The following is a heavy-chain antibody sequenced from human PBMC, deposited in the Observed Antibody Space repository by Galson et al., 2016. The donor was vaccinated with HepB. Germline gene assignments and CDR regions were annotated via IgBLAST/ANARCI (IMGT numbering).Heavy chain of an antibody. V-gene: IGHV3-48*01. D-gene: IGHD3-10*01. Sequence: SLRLSCAASGFRFSDYNMNWVRQAPGRGLEWVAYISASSGTIYYAGSVKGRFTISRDNANNSLSLQMNSLRAEDTAFYYCARPYTYYFGSGSYFDVLHYGMDVWGQGTTVTVSS. CDR3: ARPYTYYFGSGSYFDVLHYGMDV. J-gene: IGHJ6*02. CDR2: ISASSGTI. CDR1: GFRFSDYN.